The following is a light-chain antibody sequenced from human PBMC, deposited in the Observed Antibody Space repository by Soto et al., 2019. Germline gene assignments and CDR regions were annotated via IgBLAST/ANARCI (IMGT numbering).Light chain of an antibody. CDR1: QGISSW. J-gene: IGKJ1*01. Sequence: DIPMTHSPSSVSASVGDRVTITCRASQGISSWLAWHQQKPGKAPKLLIYAASSLQSGVPSRFSGSGSGTDFILTISSLQPEDFATYYCQQANSFPRSFGQGTKVEIK. V-gene: IGKV1-12*01. CDR2: AAS. CDR3: QQANSFPRS.